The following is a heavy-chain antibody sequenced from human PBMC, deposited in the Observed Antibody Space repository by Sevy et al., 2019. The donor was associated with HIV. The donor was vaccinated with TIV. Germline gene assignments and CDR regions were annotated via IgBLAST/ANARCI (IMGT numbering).Heavy chain of an antibody. J-gene: IGHJ6*03. CDR1: GFSFDSYG. Sequence: GGSLRLSCAVSGFSFDSYGMTWVRQAPGKGLEWVSAISGSGTRTYYADSVKGRFFISRDNSKNTLDLEMNSLRAEDTANDYCPTGRYHYDPVEISYYFYYYNMDVWVKGTTVTVSS. D-gene: IGHD3-22*01. V-gene: IGHV3-23*01. CDR2: ISGSGTRT. CDR3: PTGRYHYDPVEISYYFYYYNMDV.